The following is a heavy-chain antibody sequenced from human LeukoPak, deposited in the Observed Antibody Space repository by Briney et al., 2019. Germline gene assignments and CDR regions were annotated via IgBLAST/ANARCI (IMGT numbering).Heavy chain of an antibody. Sequence: GGSLRLSCAASGFTFSSYEMNWVRQAPGKGLEWVSFISSSGTTTYYADSVKGRFTISRDNAKNTLYLQMNSLRAEDTAVYYCARAGDYGSGSCAFDMWGQGTMVTVSS. CDR3: ARAGDYGSGSCAFDM. D-gene: IGHD3-10*01. J-gene: IGHJ3*02. CDR1: GFTFSSYE. CDR2: ISSSGTTT. V-gene: IGHV3-48*03.